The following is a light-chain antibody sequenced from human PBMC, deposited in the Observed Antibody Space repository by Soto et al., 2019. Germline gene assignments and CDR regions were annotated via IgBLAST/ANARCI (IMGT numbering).Light chain of an antibody. CDR3: QQYGSLPRT. J-gene: IGKJ1*01. CDR1: QSINSNY. Sequence: EIVLTQSPGSLSLSPGERATLSCRASQSINSNYLAWYRQKPGQAPRLLIYGASRRATDIPDRFSGSVSGTDFTLTISGLEPEDFAVYYCQQYGSLPRTFGQGTKVEIQ. CDR2: GAS. V-gene: IGKV3-20*01.